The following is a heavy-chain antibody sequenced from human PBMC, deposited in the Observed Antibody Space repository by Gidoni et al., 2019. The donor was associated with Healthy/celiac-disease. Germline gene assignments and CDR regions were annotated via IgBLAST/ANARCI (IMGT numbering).Heavy chain of an antibody. CDR2: ISYDGSNK. J-gene: IGHJ4*02. Sequence: QVQLVESGGGVVQPGRSLRLSCAASGFTFGSYGMHWVRQAPGKGLEWVAVISYDGSNKYYADSVKGRFTISRDNSKNTLYLQMNSLRAEDTAVYYCAKDSGGYSYYDSSGYYGHFDYWGQGTLVTVSS. V-gene: IGHV3-30*18. CDR3: AKDSGGYSYYDSSGYYGHFDY. D-gene: IGHD3-22*01. CDR1: GFTFGSYG.